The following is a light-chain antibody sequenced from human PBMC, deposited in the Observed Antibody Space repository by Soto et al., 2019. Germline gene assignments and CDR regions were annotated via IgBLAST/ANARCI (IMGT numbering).Light chain of an antibody. J-gene: IGLJ1*01. CDR2: DVS. CDR1: SSDVGHYNY. Sequence: QSVLTQPASVSGPPGQSITISCTGTSSDVGHYNYVSWYQQHPGNAPKLVIYDVSIRASGVSDRFSGSKSGNTASLTISGLQAEDEADYYCCSYTTTTSRVFGTGTKVTVL. CDR3: CSYTTTTSRV. V-gene: IGLV2-14*03.